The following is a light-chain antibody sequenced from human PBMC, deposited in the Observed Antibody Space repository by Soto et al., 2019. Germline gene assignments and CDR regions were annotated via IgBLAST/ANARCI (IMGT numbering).Light chain of an antibody. CDR3: QEYNNWHPIT. V-gene: IGKV3-15*01. CDR2: GAS. CDR1: QSISSK. J-gene: IGKJ4*01. Sequence: EIVMTQSPATLSASPGERATLSCRASQSISSKLAWYQQKPGQAPRLLIYGASTRATGIPVRFSGSGSGTEFTLTITSLRSEDFAVYYCQEYNNWHPITFGGGTKVDIK.